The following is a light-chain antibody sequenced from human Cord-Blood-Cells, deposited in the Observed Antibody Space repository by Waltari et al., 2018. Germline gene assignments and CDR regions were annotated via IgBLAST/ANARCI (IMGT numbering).Light chain of an antibody. Sequence: EIVMTQSPATLSVSPGERATLPCRASQSVSSNLAWYQQKPGQAPRLLIYGASTRATGITARFSGSGSETEFTLTISSLQSEDFAVYYCQQYNNWPPWTFGQGTKVEIK. CDR1: QSVSSN. CDR2: GAS. CDR3: QQYNNWPPWT. V-gene: IGKV3-15*01. J-gene: IGKJ1*01.